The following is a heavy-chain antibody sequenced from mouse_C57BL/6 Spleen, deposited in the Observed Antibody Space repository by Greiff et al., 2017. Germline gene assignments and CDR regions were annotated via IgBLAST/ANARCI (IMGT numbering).Heavy chain of an antibody. D-gene: IGHD1-1*01. CDR3: ARNGSSYGGYYFGY. CDR1: GYTFTDYY. CDR2: IYPGSGNT. Sequence: VQLKESGAELVRPGASVKLSCKASGYTFTDYYINWVKQRPGQGLEWIARIYPGSGNTYYNEKFKGKATLTAEKSSSTAYMQLSSLTSEDSAVYFCARNGSSYGGYYFGYWGQGTTLTVSS. V-gene: IGHV1-76*01. J-gene: IGHJ2*01.